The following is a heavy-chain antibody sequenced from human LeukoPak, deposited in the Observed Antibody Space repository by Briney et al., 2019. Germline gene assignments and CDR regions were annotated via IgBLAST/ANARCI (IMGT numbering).Heavy chain of an antibody. J-gene: IGHJ4*02. CDR3: ARDQTLGYYDSSGYPDY. Sequence: ASVKVSCKASGYTLTSYGISWVRQAPGQGLEWMGWISAYNGNTRYAQKLQGRVTMTTDTSTSTAYMELRSLRSDDTAVYYCARDQTLGYYDSSGYPDYWGQGTLVTVSS. CDR2: ISAYNGNT. V-gene: IGHV1-18*01. D-gene: IGHD3-22*01. CDR1: GYTLTSYG.